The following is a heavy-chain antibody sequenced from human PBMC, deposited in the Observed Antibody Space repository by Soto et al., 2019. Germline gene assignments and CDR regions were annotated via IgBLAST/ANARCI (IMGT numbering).Heavy chain of an antibody. J-gene: IGHJ4*02. CDR2: IKTKSVGGAT. D-gene: IGHD2-15*01. Sequence: EVQLVESGGGLVRPGGSLTLSCAASGFSFSNVWMSWVRQAPGKGLEWVGHIKTKSVGGATDYTAPVKGRFTISRDDSKYTLNLQMNSPKTEDTAVYYCTTYPPQPFWEGGPCYSVQPKIHDSWGQGILVTVSS. V-gene: IGHV3-15*01. CDR1: GFSFSNVW. CDR3: TTYPPQPFWEGGPCYSVQPKIHDS.